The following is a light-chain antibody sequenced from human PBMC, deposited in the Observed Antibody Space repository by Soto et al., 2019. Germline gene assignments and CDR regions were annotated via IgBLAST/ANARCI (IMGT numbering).Light chain of an antibody. Sequence: QSALTQPASVSGSPGQSITISCTGTSSDVGGFYSVSWYQQRPGRAPKLMIYAVTNRPSGVSNRFSGSKSGNTASLTISGLQAEDEADYYCGSYTISSTVMFGGGTKLTVL. CDR1: SSDVGGFYS. J-gene: IGLJ3*02. V-gene: IGLV2-14*01. CDR3: GSYTISSTVM. CDR2: AVT.